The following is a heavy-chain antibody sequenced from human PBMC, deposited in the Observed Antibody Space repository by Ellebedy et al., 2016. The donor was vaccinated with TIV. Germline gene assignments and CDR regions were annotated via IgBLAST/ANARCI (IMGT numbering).Heavy chain of an antibody. Sequence: GGSLRLSXAASGFTFDDYAMHWVRQAPGKGLEWVSGISWNSGSIGYADSVKGRFTISRDNAKNSLYLQMNSLRAEDTALYYCAKGRSGYYRWPLDYWGQGTLVTVSS. D-gene: IGHD3-3*01. V-gene: IGHV3-9*01. CDR2: ISWNSGSI. CDR1: GFTFDDYA. J-gene: IGHJ4*02. CDR3: AKGRSGYYRWPLDY.